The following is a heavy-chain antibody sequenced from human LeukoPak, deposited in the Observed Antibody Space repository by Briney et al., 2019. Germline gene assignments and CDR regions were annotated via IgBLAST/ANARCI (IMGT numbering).Heavy chain of an antibody. CDR2: ISPSSGTT. CDR1: GYTFTSYY. V-gene: IGHV1-46*01. Sequence: GASVKVSCKASGYTFTSYYMYWVRQAPGQGLEWMGIISPSSGTTNYAQKFQGRVTITTDESTSTAYMELSSLRSEDTAVYYCARHHYYYDSSGFYFDYWGQGTLVTVSS. D-gene: IGHD3-22*01. CDR3: ARHHYYYDSSGFYFDY. J-gene: IGHJ4*02.